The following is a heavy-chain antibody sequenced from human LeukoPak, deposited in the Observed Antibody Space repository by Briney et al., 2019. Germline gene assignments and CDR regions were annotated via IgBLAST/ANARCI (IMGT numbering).Heavy chain of an antibody. D-gene: IGHD6-25*01. CDR2: IGSHGNRR. Sequence: GGSLRLSCVPSGFSFSSYGMHWVRQAPGKGLEWVAVIGSHGNRRHHADSVEGRFTISRDNSKSILYLQMNNLRAEGTALYYCARDSAADDNDFDVWGQGTMVTVSS. J-gene: IGHJ3*01. CDR1: GFSFSSYG. V-gene: IGHV3-33*01. CDR3: ARDSAADDNDFDV.